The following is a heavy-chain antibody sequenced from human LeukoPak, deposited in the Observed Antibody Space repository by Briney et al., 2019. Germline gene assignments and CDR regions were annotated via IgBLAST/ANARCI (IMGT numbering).Heavy chain of an antibody. Sequence: SETLSLTCTVSGGSISSHYWSWIRQPPGKGLEWIGYIYYSGSTNYNPSLKSRVTISVDTSKNQFSLKLSSVTAADTAVYYCARGGDSSGYYYPNFDYWGQGTLVTVSP. D-gene: IGHD3-22*01. J-gene: IGHJ4*02. V-gene: IGHV4-59*11. CDR3: ARGGDSSGYYYPNFDY. CDR2: IYYSGST. CDR1: GGSISSHY.